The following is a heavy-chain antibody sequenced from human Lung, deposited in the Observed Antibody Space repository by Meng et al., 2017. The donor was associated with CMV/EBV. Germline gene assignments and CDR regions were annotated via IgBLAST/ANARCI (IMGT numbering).Heavy chain of an antibody. CDR3: ARAGYDSSGYYPQPFDD. CDR1: GYTFTSYA. CDR2: ITAGNGNT. D-gene: IGHD3-22*01. V-gene: IGHV1-3*01. Sequence: QVQLVQSGAEVKKPXASVKGSCKACGYTFTSYAMHWVRQAPGQRLEWMGWITAGNGNTKYSQRFQGRVTITRDTSASTAYMELSSLRSEDTTVYYCARAGYDSSGYYPQPFDDRGQGTLVTVSS. J-gene: IGHJ4*02.